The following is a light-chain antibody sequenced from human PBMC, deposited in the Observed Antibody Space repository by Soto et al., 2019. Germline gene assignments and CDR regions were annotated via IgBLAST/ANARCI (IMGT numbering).Light chain of an antibody. CDR1: SSDVGSYNL. V-gene: IGLV2-23*01. Sequence: QSALTQPASVSGSPGQSITISCTGTSSDVGSYNLVSWYQQHPGKAPKLMIYEGSKRPSGVSNRFSGSKSGNTASLTISGLQAEEEADYYCCSYAGSSAVFGGGTKLIVL. J-gene: IGLJ2*01. CDR3: CSYAGSSAV. CDR2: EGS.